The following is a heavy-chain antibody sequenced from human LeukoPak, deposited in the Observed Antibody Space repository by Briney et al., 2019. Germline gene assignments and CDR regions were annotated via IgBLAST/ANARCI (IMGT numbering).Heavy chain of an antibody. J-gene: IGHJ3*02. CDR1: GGTFSSYA. D-gene: IGHD3-10*02. CDR2: IIPIFGTA. V-gene: IGHV1-69*13. Sequence: SVKVSCKASGGTFSSYAISWVRQAPGQALEWMGGIIPIFGTANYAHKFQGRVTLTADESTSTAYMELSSLRSEDTAVYYCATTRLLPVRGDNAFDIWGQGTMVTVSS. CDR3: ATTRLLPVRGDNAFDI.